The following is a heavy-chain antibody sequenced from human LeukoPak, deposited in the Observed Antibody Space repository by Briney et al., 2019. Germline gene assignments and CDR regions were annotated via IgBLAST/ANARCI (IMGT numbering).Heavy chain of an antibody. D-gene: IGHD4-23*01. CDR1: GFTFSSYG. CDR2: ISGSGGST. J-gene: IGHJ3*02. CDR3: ARDSYGGNYAFDI. V-gene: IGHV3-23*01. Sequence: GGSLRLSCAASGFTFSSYGMSWVRQAPGKGLEWVSAISGSGGSTYYADSVKGRFTISRHNSKNTLYLQMNSLRAEDTAVYYCARDSYGGNYAFDIWGQGTMVTVSS.